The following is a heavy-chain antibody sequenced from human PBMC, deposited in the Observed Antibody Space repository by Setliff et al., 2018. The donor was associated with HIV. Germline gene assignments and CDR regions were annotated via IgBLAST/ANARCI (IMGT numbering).Heavy chain of an antibody. CDR1: GGSTSSSRYY. CDR3: ATHGAQ. CDR2: VYYSGST. V-gene: IGHV4-39*01. Sequence: TLSLTCSVSGGSTSSSRYYWAWVRQPPGKGPEWIGSVYYSGSTHYNPSLKSRVTISVDTSKNQFSLKLSSVTAADTAVYYCATHGAQWGQGTLVTVS. J-gene: IGHJ4*02. D-gene: IGHD1-26*01.